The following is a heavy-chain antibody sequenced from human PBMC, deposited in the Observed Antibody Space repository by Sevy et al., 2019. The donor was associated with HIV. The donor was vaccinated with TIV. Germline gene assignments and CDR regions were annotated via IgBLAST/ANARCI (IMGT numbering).Heavy chain of an antibody. CDR3: ATLLGAGAAGAFEI. D-gene: IGHD1-26*01. CDR2: AKRKSDGGSI. Sequence: GGYLRLSCAGSGFSFKNVWMTWVRQTPGKGLEWVGHAKRKSDGGSIDYGSPVNGRFTISRDDSRDMLYLQMSSLKTEDTGVYYCATLLGAGAAGAFEIWGQGTMVTVSS. CDR1: GFSFKNVW. J-gene: IGHJ3*02. V-gene: IGHV3-15*01.